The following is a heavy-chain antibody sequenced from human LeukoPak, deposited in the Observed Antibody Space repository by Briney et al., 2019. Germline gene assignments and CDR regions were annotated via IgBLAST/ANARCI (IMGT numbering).Heavy chain of an antibody. D-gene: IGHD6-13*01. Sequence: GGSLRLSCAASRFTFSSYAMSWVRQAPGKGLEWVSAISGSGGSTYYADSVKGRFTISRDNSKNTLYLQMNSLRAEDTAVYYCAKDLNVAAAATGDYWGQGTLVTVSS. CDR2: ISGSGGST. V-gene: IGHV3-23*01. CDR1: RFTFSSYA. J-gene: IGHJ4*02. CDR3: AKDLNVAAAATGDY.